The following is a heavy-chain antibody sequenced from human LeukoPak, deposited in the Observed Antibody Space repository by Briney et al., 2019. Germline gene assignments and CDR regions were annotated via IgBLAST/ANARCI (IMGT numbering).Heavy chain of an antibody. V-gene: IGHV3-74*01. D-gene: IGHD2-2*01. CDR3: ARAGQYRFDY. J-gene: IGHJ4*02. Sequence: PGGSLRLSCVPSGFTFSSYWMHWVRQAPGKGLVWVSRVNIDGSTINYADSVKGRFTISRDNAKNTLYLQMNSLRAEDTAVYYCARAGQYRFDYWGQGTLVTVSS. CDR2: VNIDGSTI. CDR1: GFTFSSYW.